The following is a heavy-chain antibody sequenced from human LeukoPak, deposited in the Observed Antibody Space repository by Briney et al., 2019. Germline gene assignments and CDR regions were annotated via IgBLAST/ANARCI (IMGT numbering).Heavy chain of an antibody. J-gene: IGHJ6*03. Sequence: GGSLRLSCAASGFGFSDYFMTWVRQAPGKGLEWVSAISGSGGSTYYADSVKGRFTISRDNSKNTLYLQMNSLRAEDTAVYYCAKGRGSSSWYLTTMDVWGKGTTVTISS. D-gene: IGHD6-13*01. CDR3: AKGRGSSSWYLTTMDV. CDR2: ISGSGGST. CDR1: GFGFSDYF. V-gene: IGHV3-23*01.